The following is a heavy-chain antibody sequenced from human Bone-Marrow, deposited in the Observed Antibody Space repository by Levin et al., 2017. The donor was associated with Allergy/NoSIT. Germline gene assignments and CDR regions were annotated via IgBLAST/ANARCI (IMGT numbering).Heavy chain of an antibody. J-gene: IGHJ4*02. CDR3: ARAEAYGTGWYGKNDY. V-gene: IGHV3-23*01. Sequence: GGSLRLSCAASGFIFNNYAMSWVRQAPGKGLEWVSAISRGGNTFYPDSVKGRFTISRDNSKNTLYLQMSSLRAEDAAVYFCARAEAYGTGWYGKNDYWGQGTLATVSS. CDR1: GFIFNNYA. CDR2: ISRGGNT. D-gene: IGHD6-19*01.